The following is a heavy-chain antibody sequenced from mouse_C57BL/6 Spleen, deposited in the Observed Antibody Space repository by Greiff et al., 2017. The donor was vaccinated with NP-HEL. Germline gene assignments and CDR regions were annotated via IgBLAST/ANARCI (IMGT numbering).Heavy chain of an antibody. CDR2: ISNGGGST. D-gene: IGHD2-4*01. V-gene: IGHV5-12*01. J-gene: IGHJ1*03. Sequence: EVKLVESGGGLVQPGGSLKLSCAASGFTFSDYYMYWVRQTPEKRLEWVAYISNGGGSTYYPDTVKGRFTISRDNAKNTLYLQMSRLKSEDTAMYYCARDHNDYDEGWYFDVWGTGTTVTVSS. CDR1: GFTFSDYY. CDR3: ARDHNDYDEGWYFDV.